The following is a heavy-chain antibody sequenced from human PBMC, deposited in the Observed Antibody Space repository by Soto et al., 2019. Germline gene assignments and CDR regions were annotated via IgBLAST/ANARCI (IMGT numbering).Heavy chain of an antibody. CDR2: INHSGST. J-gene: IGHJ4*02. CDR1: GGSFSGYY. D-gene: IGHD5-12*01. Sequence: ETLSLTCAVYGGSFSGYYWSWIRQPPGKGLEWIGEINHSGSTNYNPSLKSRVTISVDTSKNQFPLKLSSVTAADTAVYYCARKGDSGYDRYFDYWGQGTLVTVSS. CDR3: ARKGDSGYDRYFDY. V-gene: IGHV4-34*01.